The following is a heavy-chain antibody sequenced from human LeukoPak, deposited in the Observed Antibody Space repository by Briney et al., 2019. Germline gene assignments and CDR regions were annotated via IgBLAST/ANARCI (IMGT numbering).Heavy chain of an antibody. CDR1: GGSISSGGYS. D-gene: IGHD4-17*01. Sequence: SETLSLTCAVSGGSISSGGYSWSWIRQPPGKGLEWIGYIYHSGSTYYNPSLKSRVTISVDRSKNQFSLKLSSVTAADTAVYYCAVLMGYGGTFDYWGQGTLVTVSS. CDR3: AVLMGYGGTFDY. J-gene: IGHJ4*02. V-gene: IGHV4-30-2*01. CDR2: IYHSGST.